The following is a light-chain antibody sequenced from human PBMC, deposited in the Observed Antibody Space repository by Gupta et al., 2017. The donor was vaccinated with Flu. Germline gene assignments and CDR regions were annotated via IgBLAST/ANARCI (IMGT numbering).Light chain of an antibody. Sequence: AIQMTQSPSSLSASVGDRVTVTCRASQGIGNDLGWYQQKPGKAPNLLIYAASTLQSGVPSRFSCSGSGTDFTLTISSLQPEDFATYYCLQDHDHLTFGGGTKVEIK. CDR2: AAS. J-gene: IGKJ4*01. CDR1: QGIGND. V-gene: IGKV1-6*01. CDR3: LQDHDHLT.